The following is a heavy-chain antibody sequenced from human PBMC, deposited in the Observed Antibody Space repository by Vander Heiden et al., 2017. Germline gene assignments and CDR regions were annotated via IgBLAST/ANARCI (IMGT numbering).Heavy chain of an antibody. J-gene: IGHJ6*02. Sequence: QVQLVQSGAEVKKPGSSVTVSCKASGGTFSSYAISGVRQAPGQGLEWMGGIIPIFGTANYAQKFQGRVTITADKSTSKAYMELSSLRSEDTAVYYCARVPTYYYGSGSYYTGGMDVWGQGTTVTVSS. V-gene: IGHV1-69*06. CDR2: IIPIFGTA. D-gene: IGHD3-10*01. CDR1: GGTFSSYA. CDR3: ARVPTYYYGSGSYYTGGMDV.